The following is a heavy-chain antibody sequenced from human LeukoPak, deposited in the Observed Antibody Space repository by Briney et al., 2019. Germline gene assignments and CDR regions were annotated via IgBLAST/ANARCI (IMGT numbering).Heavy chain of an antibody. J-gene: IGHJ4*02. D-gene: IGHD5-18*01. CDR2: INAGNGNT. Sequence: GASVKVSCKASGYTFTSYAMHWVRQAPGQRLEWMGWINAGNGNTKYSQNFQGRVTITRDTSPSTAYMELSSLRSEDTAVYYCERELGYSYSFDYWGQGTLVTVSS. CDR1: GYTFTSYA. V-gene: IGHV1-3*01. CDR3: ERELGYSYSFDY.